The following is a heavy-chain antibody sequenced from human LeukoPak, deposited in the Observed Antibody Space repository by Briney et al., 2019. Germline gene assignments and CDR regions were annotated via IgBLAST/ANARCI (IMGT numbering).Heavy chain of an antibody. D-gene: IGHD4-17*01. J-gene: IGHJ4*02. CDR1: GDSINSNY. Sequence: SETLSLTCTVSGDSINSNYWSWIRQPPGKGLGWIGYIYYSGTTNYNPSLKSRVTISVDTSKTQFSLTLSSVSAADTAVYYCARHTTYGGNSAFEYWGQGTLVTVSS. CDR2: IYYSGTT. V-gene: IGHV4-59*08. CDR3: ARHTTYGGNSAFEY.